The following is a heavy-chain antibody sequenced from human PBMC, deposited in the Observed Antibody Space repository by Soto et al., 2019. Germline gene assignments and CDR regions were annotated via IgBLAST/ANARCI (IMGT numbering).Heavy chain of an antibody. CDR1: GFTFSSYG. CDR2: IWYDGSNK. J-gene: IGHJ4*02. V-gene: IGHV3-33*01. CDR3: ARDSLPRFLEWLSPFDY. Sequence: TGGSLRLSCAASGFTFSSYGMHWVRQAPGKGLEWVAVIWYDGSNKYYADSVKGRFTISRDNSKNTLYLQMNSLRAEDTAVYYCARDSLPRFLEWLSPFDYWGQGTLVTVSS. D-gene: IGHD3-3*01.